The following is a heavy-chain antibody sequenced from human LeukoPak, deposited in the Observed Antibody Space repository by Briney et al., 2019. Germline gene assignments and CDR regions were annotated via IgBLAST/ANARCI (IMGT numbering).Heavy chain of an antibody. V-gene: IGHV1-8*01. J-gene: IGHJ4*02. CDR3: ASGTYSSFDY. D-gene: IGHD6-13*01. CDR2: MNPNSGNT. CDR1: GYTFTSYD. Sequence: GASVKVSCKASGYTFTSYDINWVRQATGQGLEWMGWMNPNSGNTGYAQKSQGRVTMTRNTSISTAYMELSSLRSEDTAVYYCASGTYSSFDYWGQGTLVTVSS.